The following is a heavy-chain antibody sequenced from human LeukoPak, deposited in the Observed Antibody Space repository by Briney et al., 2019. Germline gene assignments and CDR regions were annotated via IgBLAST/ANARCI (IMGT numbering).Heavy chain of an antibody. D-gene: IGHD3-22*01. J-gene: IGHJ5*02. CDR2: INTGGGT. CDR1: GFTFSTYT. CDR3: ARENKDSSGYYPRTWFDP. Sequence: GGSLRLSCAASGFTFSTYTLTWVRQAPGKGPEWVSAINTGGGTNYPDSVKGRFTVSRDNSKNALYLQMNSLRAEDTAVYYCARENKDSSGYYPRTWFDPWGQGTLVTVSS. V-gene: IGHV3-23*01.